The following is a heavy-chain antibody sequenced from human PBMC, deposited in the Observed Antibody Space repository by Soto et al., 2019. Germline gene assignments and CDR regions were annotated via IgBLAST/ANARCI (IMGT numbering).Heavy chain of an antibody. CDR3: ARDASSSWFDS. V-gene: IGHV4-61*01. CDR2: IYYNGRS. Sequence: LSLTCTVSGGSISGSTDYWSWIRQPPGRGLEWIGYIYYNGRSNSNPSLKSRISMSVDTSKNQFSLRLRSVTAADTALYYCARDASSSWFDSWGLGTLVTVSS. J-gene: IGHJ5*01. D-gene: IGHD6-13*01. CDR1: GGSISGSTDY.